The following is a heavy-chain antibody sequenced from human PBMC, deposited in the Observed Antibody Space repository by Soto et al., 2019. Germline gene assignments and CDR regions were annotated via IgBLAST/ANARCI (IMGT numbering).Heavy chain of an antibody. CDR1: GYTFTSYG. CDR3: AIQGGGYCSGGSCYYGY. Sequence: GASVKVSCKASGYTFTSYGISWVRQAPGQGLEWMGWISAYNGNTNYAQKLQGRVTMTTDTSTSTAYMELRSLRSDDTAVYYCAIQGGGYCSGGSCYYGYWGQGTLVTVSS. V-gene: IGHV1-18*01. J-gene: IGHJ4*02. CDR2: ISAYNGNT. D-gene: IGHD2-15*01.